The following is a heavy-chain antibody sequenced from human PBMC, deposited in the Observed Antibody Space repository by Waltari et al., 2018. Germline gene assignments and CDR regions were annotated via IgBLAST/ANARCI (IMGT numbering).Heavy chain of an antibody. V-gene: IGHV1-18*01. CDR2: ISAYNGNT. Sequence: QVQLVQSGAEVKKPGASVKVSCKASGYTFTSYGISWVRQAPGQGLEWMGWISAYNGNTNYAQKLQGRVTMTTDTSTSTAYMELRSLRSDDTAVYYCARAERGSHCSSTSCYGRWFDPWGQGTLVTVSS. CDR1: GYTFTSYG. D-gene: IGHD2-2*01. CDR3: ARAERGSHCSSTSCYGRWFDP. J-gene: IGHJ5*02.